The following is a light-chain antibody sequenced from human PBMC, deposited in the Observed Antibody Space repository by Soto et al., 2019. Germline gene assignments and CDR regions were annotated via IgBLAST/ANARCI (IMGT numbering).Light chain of an antibody. CDR2: EVT. CDR1: SGDVGGYNY. J-gene: IGLJ2*01. Sequence: QSALTQPPSASGSPGQSVTISCTGSSGDVGGYNYVSWYQQHPGKAPKLLIYEVTKRPSGVPDRFSGSKSGNTASLTVSGLQAEDEADYSCSSYAANEVVFGGGTKLTVL. V-gene: IGLV2-8*01. CDR3: SSYAANEVV.